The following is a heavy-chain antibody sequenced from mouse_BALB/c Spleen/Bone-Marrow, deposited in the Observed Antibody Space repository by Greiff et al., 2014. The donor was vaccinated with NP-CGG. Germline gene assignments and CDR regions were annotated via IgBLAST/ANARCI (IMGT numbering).Heavy chain of an antibody. V-gene: IGHV1-69*02. CDR3: TRQYGNYYAMDY. J-gene: IGHJ4*01. D-gene: IGHD2-10*02. Sequence: QVQLQQSGAELVRPGASVKVSCKASGYTFTSYWINWVKQRPGQGLEWIGNIYPSDSYINYNQNFKDKATLTVDKSSSTAYMQLSSPTSEDSAVYYCTRQYGNYYAMDYWGQGTSVTASS. CDR2: IYPSDSYI. CDR1: GYTFTSYW.